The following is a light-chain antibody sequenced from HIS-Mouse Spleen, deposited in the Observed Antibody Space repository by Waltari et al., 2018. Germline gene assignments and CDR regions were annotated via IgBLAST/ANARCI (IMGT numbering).Light chain of an antibody. CDR1: ALPKKY. V-gene: IGLV3-10*01. J-gene: IGLJ2*01. CDR3: YSTDSSGNHRV. Sequence: SYELTQPPSVSVPPGQTARITAPGDALPKKYAYGYQQKSDQAPVLVIYEDSNRPPGIPERFSGSSSGTMATLTISGAQVEDEADYYCYSTDSSGNHRVFGGGTKLTVL. CDR2: EDS.